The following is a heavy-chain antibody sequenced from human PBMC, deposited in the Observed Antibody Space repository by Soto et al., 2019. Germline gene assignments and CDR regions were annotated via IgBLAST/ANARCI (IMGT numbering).Heavy chain of an antibody. J-gene: IGHJ4*02. D-gene: IGHD2-8*01. CDR1: GGPVSNSNYY. CDR3: VSQRTSVLTQAYFDY. Sequence: SETLSLTCTVSGGPVSNSNYYWGWIRQSPGKGLEWIGSVYYRGRSYSKSSVKSRVTISVDTSKNQFSLNLNSVTASDTAVYFCVSQRTSVLTQAYFDYWGPGALVTVSS. V-gene: IGHV4-39*01. CDR2: VYYRGRS.